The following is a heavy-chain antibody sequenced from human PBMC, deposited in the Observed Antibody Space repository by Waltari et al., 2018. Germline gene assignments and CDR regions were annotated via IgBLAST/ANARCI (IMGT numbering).Heavy chain of an antibody. D-gene: IGHD2-2*01. CDR3: ARHADRGPAICGFDS. J-gene: IGHJ5*01. CDR1: GGSISGGDQF. Sequence: QLQLQESGPGLVKPSETLSLTCTLSGGSISGGDQFWDWIRQPPGEGLEWIGSISGSGNTNYNPSLRSRVTISVDTSKNQFSLKLSSVTAADTAVYFCARHADRGPAICGFDSWGQGTLVTVSS. CDR2: ISGSGNT. V-gene: IGHV4-39*01.